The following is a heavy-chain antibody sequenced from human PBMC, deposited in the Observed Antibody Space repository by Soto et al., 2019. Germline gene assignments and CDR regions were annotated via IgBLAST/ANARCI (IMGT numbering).Heavy chain of an antibody. Sequence: ESGGGVVPPGRSLRLSCAVSGFTFSSYGMNWVRQAPGKGLEWVAAIYYDGSNKYYADSVRGRFTISRDNFKNTLYLHMNSLRAEDTAVYYCARDSKDDSSGYYAGFDYWGQGTLVTVSS. J-gene: IGHJ4*02. CDR3: ARDSKDDSSGYYAGFDY. D-gene: IGHD3-22*01. CDR1: GFTFSSYG. V-gene: IGHV3-33*01. CDR2: IYYDGSNK.